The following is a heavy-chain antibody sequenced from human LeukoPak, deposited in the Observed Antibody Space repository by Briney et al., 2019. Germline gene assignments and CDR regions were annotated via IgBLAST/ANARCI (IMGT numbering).Heavy chain of an antibody. CDR1: GGSFSGYY. J-gene: IGHJ4*02. CDR3: ARGLATPYFDY. D-gene: IGHD2-15*01. Sequence: PSETLSLTCAVYGGSFSGYYWSWIRQPPGKGLEWIGEINHSGSTNYNPSLKSRVTISVDTSKNQFSLKLSPVTAADTAVYYCARGLATPYFDYWGQGTLVTVSS. V-gene: IGHV4-34*01. CDR2: INHSGST.